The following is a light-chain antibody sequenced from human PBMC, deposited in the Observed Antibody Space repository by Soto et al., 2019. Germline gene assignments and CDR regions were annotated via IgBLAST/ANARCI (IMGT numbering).Light chain of an antibody. Sequence: DIVMTQSPDSLAVSLGERATTNGKSTQRVLYSSNNKNYLAWYQQKPEQPPRLLISWASTRESGVPDRFSGSGSGTDLTLTISTLQAEDVAVYYCQQYYSTPQTFGQGTKVEIK. CDR1: QRVLYSSNNKNY. J-gene: IGKJ1*01. CDR2: WAS. V-gene: IGKV4-1*01. CDR3: QQYYSTPQT.